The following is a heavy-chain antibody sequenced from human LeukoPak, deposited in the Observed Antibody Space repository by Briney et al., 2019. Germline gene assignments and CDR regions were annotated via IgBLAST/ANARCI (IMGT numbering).Heavy chain of an antibody. V-gene: IGHV4-4*07. Sequence: PSETLSLTCTVSGGSISGYYWNWIRQPAGKGLEWIGRIYHSGSTDYNSSLRSRLTMSVDTSKSQFSLKLTSVTAADTAVYYRAREHRDYEGSGYYVDYWGQGTLVTVSS. CDR1: GGSISGYY. CDR3: AREHRDYEGSGYYVDY. CDR2: IYHSGST. D-gene: IGHD3-3*01. J-gene: IGHJ4*02.